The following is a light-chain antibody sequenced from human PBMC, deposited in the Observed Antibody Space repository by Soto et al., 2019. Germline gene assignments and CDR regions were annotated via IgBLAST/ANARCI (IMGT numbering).Light chain of an antibody. CDR1: EDISNY. CDR3: QQYENLRLHT. V-gene: IGKV1-33*01. CDR2: DAS. J-gene: IGKJ2*01. Sequence: DIQMTQSPSSLSASVGERVTITCRANEDISNYLNWYQRKPGRAPKLLIYDASTLETGVPSRFSGSGSGTHFTFTISSLQPEDVGTYYCQQYENLRLHTFGPGTK.